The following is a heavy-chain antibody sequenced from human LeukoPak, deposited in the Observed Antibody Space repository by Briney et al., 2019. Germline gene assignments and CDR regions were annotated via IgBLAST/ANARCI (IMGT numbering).Heavy chain of an antibody. V-gene: IGHV3-21*01. CDR1: GFTFSSYS. Sequence: GGSLRLSCAASGFTFSSYSMNWVRQAPGKGLEWVSSISSSSSYIYYADSVKGRFTISRDNAKNSLYLQMNSLRAEDTAVYYCARVRTRRGGEFDYWGQGTLVTVSS. J-gene: IGHJ4*02. D-gene: IGHD1-14*01. CDR2: ISSSSSYI. CDR3: ARVRTRRGGEFDY.